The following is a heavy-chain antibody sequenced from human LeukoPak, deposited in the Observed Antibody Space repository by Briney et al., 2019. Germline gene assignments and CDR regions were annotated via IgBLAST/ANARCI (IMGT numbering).Heavy chain of an antibody. V-gene: IGHV4-39*01. CDR2: IYYSGST. Sequence: SETLSLTCTVSGGSISSSSYYWGWIRQPPGKGLEWIGSIYYSGSTYYNPSPKSRVTISVDTSKNQFSLKLSSVTAADTAVYYCARPGPLISGPPGAFDIWGQGTMVTVSS. D-gene: IGHD3-10*01. J-gene: IGHJ3*02. CDR1: GGSISSSSYY. CDR3: ARPGPLISGPPGAFDI.